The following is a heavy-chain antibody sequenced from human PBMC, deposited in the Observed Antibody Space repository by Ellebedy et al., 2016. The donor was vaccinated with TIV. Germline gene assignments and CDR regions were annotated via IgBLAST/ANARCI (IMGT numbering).Heavy chain of an antibody. J-gene: IGHJ6*02. Sequence: GGSLRLSCAASGFTFDDYAMHWVRQAPGKGLEWVSGISWNSGSIGYADSVKGRFTISRDNAKNTLYLQMNSLRAEDTAVYYCAREYDFWSGYTDYTEPRYYGMDVWGQGTTVTVSS. CDR1: GFTFDDYA. D-gene: IGHD3-3*01. CDR2: ISWNSGSI. CDR3: AREYDFWSGYTDYTEPRYYGMDV. V-gene: IGHV3-9*01.